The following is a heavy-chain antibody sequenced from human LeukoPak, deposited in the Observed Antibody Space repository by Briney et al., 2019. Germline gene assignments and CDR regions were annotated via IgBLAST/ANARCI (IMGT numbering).Heavy chain of an antibody. CDR3: ARDLGYYDSSGYYPLGY. J-gene: IGHJ4*02. Sequence: ASVKVSCKASGYTFTSYGISWVRQAPGQGLEWMGWISAYNGNTNYAQKLQGRVTMTTDTSTSTAYMELRSLRSDDTAVYYCARDLGYYDSSGYYPLGYWGQGTLLTVSS. CDR1: GYTFTSYG. D-gene: IGHD3-22*01. CDR2: ISAYNGNT. V-gene: IGHV1-18*01.